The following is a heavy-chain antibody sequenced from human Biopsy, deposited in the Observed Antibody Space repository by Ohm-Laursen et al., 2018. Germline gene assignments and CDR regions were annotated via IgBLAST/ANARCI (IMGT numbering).Heavy chain of an antibody. CDR3: ARGYAGLYEAFDF. D-gene: IGHD5-18*01. Sequence: SGTLSLTHTVSGASGSSGSYVWSWIRQPPGKGLEWVGTFYNDVNTKYNPSLRSRVTISADKSTSQFSLKLRTVTAADTAVYYCARGYAGLYEAFDFWGQGTVVTVAS. V-gene: IGHV4-61*01. CDR2: FYNDVNT. CDR1: GASGSSGSYV. J-gene: IGHJ3*01.